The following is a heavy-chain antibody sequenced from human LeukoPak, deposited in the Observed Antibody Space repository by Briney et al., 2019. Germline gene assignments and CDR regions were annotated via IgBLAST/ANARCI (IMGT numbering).Heavy chain of an antibody. CDR1: GGSISSYY. D-gene: IGHD4-17*01. J-gene: IGHJ6*02. Sequence: PSETLSLTCTVSGGSISSYYWSWIRQPPGKGLEWIGYIYYSGSTNYNPSLKSRVTISVDTSKKQFSLKLSSVTAADTAVYYCAFGDYYYYYGMGVWGQGTTVTVSS. CDR2: IYYSGST. V-gene: IGHV4-59*01. CDR3: AFGDYYYYYGMGV.